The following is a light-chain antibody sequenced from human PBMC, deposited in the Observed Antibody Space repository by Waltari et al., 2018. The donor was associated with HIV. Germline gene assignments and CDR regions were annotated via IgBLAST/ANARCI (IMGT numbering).Light chain of an antibody. CDR3: ASFTSGRLNV. V-gene: IGLV2-14*03. CDR1: SSAVAAYSY. CDR2: DVY. Sequence: QSALTQPASVSGSPGQSITISCTGTSSAVAAYSYVSWYQQHPGKVPKLLIYDVYMRPSRISNRFSGSKSGNTASLTISGLRDEDEADYYCASFTSGRLNVFGTGTKVTVL. J-gene: IGLJ1*01.